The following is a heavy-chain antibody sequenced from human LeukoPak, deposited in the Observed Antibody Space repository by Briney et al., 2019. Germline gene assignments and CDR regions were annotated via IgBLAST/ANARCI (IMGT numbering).Heavy chain of an antibody. D-gene: IGHD3-9*01. CDR3: ARAPLRYFDWPTGY. CDR2: IIPIFGTP. CDR1: GGTFSSYA. Sequence: SVKVSCKASGGTFSSYAISWVRQAPGQGLEWMGGIIPIFGTPNYAQKFQGRVTITTDESTSTASMELSSLRSEDTAVYYCARAPLRYFDWPTGYWGQGTLVTVSS. J-gene: IGHJ4*02. V-gene: IGHV1-69*05.